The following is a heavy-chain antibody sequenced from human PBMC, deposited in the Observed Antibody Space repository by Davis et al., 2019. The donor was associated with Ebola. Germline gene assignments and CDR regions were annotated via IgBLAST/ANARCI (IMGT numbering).Heavy chain of an antibody. D-gene: IGHD2-15*01. CDR3: ARDRRYCSGGSCYGGWFDP. Sequence: GGSLRLSCAASGFTFSSYWMSWVRQAPGKGLEWVANIKQDGSEKYYVDSVKGRFTISRDNAKNSLYLQMNSLRAEDTAVYYCARDRRYCSGGSCYGGWFDPWGQGTLVTVSS. CDR2: IKQDGSEK. J-gene: IGHJ5*02. CDR1: GFTFSSYW. V-gene: IGHV3-7*03.